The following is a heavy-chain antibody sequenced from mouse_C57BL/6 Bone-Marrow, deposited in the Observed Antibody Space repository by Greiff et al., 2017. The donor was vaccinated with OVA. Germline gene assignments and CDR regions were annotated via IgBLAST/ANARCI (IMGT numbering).Heavy chain of an antibody. V-gene: IGHV5-9-1*02. CDR1: GFTFSSYA. CDR2: ISSGGDYI. Sequence: EVKLVESGEGLVKPGGSLKLSCAASGFTFSSYAMSWVRQTPEKRLEWVAYISSGGDYIYYADTVKGRFTISRDNTRNTLYLQMSSLKSEDTAMXYCTRLCYAMDYWGQGTSVTVSS. J-gene: IGHJ4*01. CDR3: TRLCYAMDY.